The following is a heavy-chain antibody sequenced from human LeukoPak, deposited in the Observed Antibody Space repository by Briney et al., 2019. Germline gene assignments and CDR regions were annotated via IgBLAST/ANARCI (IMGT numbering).Heavy chain of an antibody. CDR3: TRGRYQFLGPNDS. D-gene: IGHD1-14*01. Sequence: PGGSLRLSCSASGISISDYGMSWVRQAPGKGLEWLSYITMNSVTLYAESVKGRFTTSRDNDKNSVYLQLNSLRDEDTAVYYCTRGRYQFLGPNDSWGQGSLVSVSS. V-gene: IGHV3-69-1*01. CDR1: GISISDYG. CDR2: ITMNSVT. J-gene: IGHJ4*02.